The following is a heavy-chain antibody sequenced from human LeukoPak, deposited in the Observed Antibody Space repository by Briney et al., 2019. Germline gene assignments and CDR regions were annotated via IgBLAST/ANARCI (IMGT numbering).Heavy chain of an antibody. CDR3: ARDPRGWGYYDSSGYWFDY. CDR2: VIPIFGTA. V-gene: IGHV1-69*13. J-gene: IGHJ4*02. D-gene: IGHD3-22*01. Sequence: AVQGSCQASGGTFSSYSISWVRQAPGQGGVGRGGVIPIFGTANYAQKFQGRVTITADESTSTAYMELSSLRSEDTAVYYCARDPRGWGYYDSSGYWFDYWGQGTLVTVSS. CDR1: GGTFSSYS.